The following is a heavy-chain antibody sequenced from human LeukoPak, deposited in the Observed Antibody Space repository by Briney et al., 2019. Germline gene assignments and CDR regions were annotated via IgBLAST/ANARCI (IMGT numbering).Heavy chain of an antibody. CDR2: INTGSST. V-gene: IGHV3-74*01. J-gene: IGHJ4*02. Sequence: GGSLRLSCAASGFTFSSYSMNWVRQAPGKGLVWVSRINTGSSTSYADSVKGRFTMSRDNAKNTLYLQMNSLRAEDTAVYYCARGVSNSGATNFDLWGQGTLVTVSS. CDR3: ARGVSNSGATNFDL. D-gene: IGHD4-23*01. CDR1: GFTFSSYS.